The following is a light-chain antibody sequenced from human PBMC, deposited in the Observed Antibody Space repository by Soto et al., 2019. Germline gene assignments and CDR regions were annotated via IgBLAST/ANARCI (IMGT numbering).Light chain of an antibody. Sequence: DIQMTQTPSSLSASVGDRVTITCRASQSIGRILNWHQQKPGKAPNVLINGASTLRSGVPSRFSGSGSGTDFNLTINSLQPEDFATYYCQQSFTTPLTFGGGTKVEIK. CDR3: QQSFTTPLT. CDR2: GAS. V-gene: IGKV1-39*01. CDR1: QSIGRI. J-gene: IGKJ4*01.